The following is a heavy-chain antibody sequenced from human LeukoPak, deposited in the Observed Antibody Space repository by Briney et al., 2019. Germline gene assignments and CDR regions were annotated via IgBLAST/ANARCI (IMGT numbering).Heavy chain of an antibody. CDR2: IYYSGST. D-gene: IGHD1-1*01. V-gene: IGHV4-39*01. CDR3: AAVTYRNERDY. J-gene: IGHJ4*02. CDR1: GGPISSSSYY. Sequence: SETLSLTCTVSGGPISSSSYYWGWIRQPPGKGLEWIGSIYYSGSTYYNPSLKSRVTISVDTSKNQFSLKLSSVTAADTAVYYCAAVTYRNERDYWGQGTLVTVSS.